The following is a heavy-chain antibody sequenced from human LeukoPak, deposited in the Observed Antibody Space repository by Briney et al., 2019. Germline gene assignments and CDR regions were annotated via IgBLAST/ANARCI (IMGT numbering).Heavy chain of an antibody. CDR2: ISAYNGNT. D-gene: IGHD5-12*01. CDR1: GYTFTSYG. J-gene: IGHJ6*03. V-gene: IGHV1-18*01. CDR3: ARDMKVDSGYDLDYYYMDV. Sequence: ASVKVSCKASGYTFTSYGISWVRQAPGQGLEWMAWISAYNGNTDYAQKFQGRVTMTTDTSTSTAYMELSRLRSDDTAVYYCARDMKVDSGYDLDYYYMDVWGKGTTVTVSS.